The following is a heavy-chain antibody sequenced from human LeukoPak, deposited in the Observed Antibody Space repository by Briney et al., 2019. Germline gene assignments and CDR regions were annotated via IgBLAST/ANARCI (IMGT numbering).Heavy chain of an antibody. V-gene: IGHV3-21*01. CDR2: ISSSSSSI. J-gene: IGHJ4*02. D-gene: IGHD5-24*01. CDR1: GFTFSSYT. Sequence: SGGSLRLPCAASGFTFSSYTMNWVRQAPGKGLEWVSSISSSSSSIYYADSVKGRFTISRDNAKNSLYLQMNSLRADDTAVYYCARDFGWQQFDYWGQGTLVTVSS. CDR3: ARDFGWQQFDY.